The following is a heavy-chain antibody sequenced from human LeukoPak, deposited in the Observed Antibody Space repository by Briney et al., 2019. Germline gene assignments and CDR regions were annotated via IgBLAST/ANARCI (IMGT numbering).Heavy chain of an antibody. CDR2: INPNSGGT. Sequence: ASVKVSCKASGYTFTGYYMHWVRQALGQGLEWMGWINPNSGGTNYAQKFQGRVTMTRDTSISTAYMELSRLRSDDTAVYYCARVPLYSSSWYQENFDYWGQGTLVTVSS. J-gene: IGHJ4*02. V-gene: IGHV1-2*02. CDR1: GYTFTGYY. D-gene: IGHD6-13*01. CDR3: ARVPLYSSSWYQENFDY.